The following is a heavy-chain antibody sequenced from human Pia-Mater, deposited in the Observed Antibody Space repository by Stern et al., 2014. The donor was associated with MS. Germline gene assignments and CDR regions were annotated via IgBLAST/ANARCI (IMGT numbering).Heavy chain of an antibody. CDR1: GGTFSKFP. CDR3: ALSSETSDRWYSLGYDL. Sequence: MQLVESGAEVTKPGSSVKVSCKASGGTFSKFPSSWVRQAPGKGLEWMGGIFPVFGTPTYAQEFRGRVTITADFSTSTVYMELSSLRSDDTAVYYCALSSETSDRWYSLGYDLWGQGTLVTVSS. D-gene: IGHD6-13*01. CDR2: IFPVFGTP. J-gene: IGHJ5*02. V-gene: IGHV1-69*01.